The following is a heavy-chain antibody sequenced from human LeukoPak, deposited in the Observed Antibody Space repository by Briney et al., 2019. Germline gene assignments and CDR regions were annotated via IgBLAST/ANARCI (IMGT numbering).Heavy chain of an antibody. D-gene: IGHD2-2*01. CDR2: IYTSGST. CDR3: ASGVVVPAAPGEYYYYYMDV. CDR1: GGSISSYY. Sequence: PSETLSLTCTVSGGSISSYYWSWIRQPAGKGLEWIGRIYTSGSTNYNPSLKSRVTMSVDTSKNQFSLKLSSVTAADTAVYYCASGVVVPAAPGEYYYYYMDVWRKGTTVTVSS. V-gene: IGHV4-4*07. J-gene: IGHJ6*03.